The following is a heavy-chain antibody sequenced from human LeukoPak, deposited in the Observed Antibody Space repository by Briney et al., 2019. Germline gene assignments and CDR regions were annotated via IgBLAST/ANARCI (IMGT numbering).Heavy chain of an antibody. D-gene: IGHD6-19*01. V-gene: IGHV3-7*01. J-gene: IGHJ6*02. CDR3: ASGAVAGIYYYYGMDV. CDR2: IGQDGSEK. Sequence: PGGSLRLSCAASGFTFSNYWLSWVRQAPGKGLEWVANIGQDGSEKYYVDSVKGRFTISRDNAKNSLYLQMSSLRDEDTAVYYCASGAVAGIYYYYGMDVWGQGTTVTVSS. CDR1: GFTFSNYW.